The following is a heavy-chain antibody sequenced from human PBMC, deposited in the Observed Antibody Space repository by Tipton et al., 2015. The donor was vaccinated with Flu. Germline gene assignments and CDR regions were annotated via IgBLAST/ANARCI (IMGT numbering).Heavy chain of an antibody. CDR1: GYTFTSYG. CDR2: ISAYNGNT. J-gene: IGHJ4*02. V-gene: IGHV1-18*04. Sequence: QLVQSGAEVKKPGASVKVSCKASGYTFTSYGISWVRQAPGQGLEWMGWISAYNGNTNYAQKLQGRVTMTTDTSTRTAYMELRSLSSDDTAVYYCARPGGPAAINPFSYFDFWGQGTLVTVSS. D-gene: IGHD2-2*01. CDR3: ARPGGPAAINPFSYFDF.